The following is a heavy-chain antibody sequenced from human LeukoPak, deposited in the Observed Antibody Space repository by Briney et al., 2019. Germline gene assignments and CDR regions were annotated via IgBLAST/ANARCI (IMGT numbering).Heavy chain of an antibody. CDR2: INPSGGST. CDR3: ARDLGGDYALDY. D-gene: IGHD4-17*01. CDR1: GYTFTSYD. Sequence: ASVKVSCKASGYTFTSYDINWVRQATGQGLEWMGIINPSGGSTSYAQKFQGRVTMTRDTSTSTVYMELSSLRSEDTAVYYCARDLGGDYALDYWGQGTLVTVSS. V-gene: IGHV1-46*01. J-gene: IGHJ4*02.